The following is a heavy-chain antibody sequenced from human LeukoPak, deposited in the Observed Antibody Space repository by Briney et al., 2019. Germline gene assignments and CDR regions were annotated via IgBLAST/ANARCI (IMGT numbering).Heavy chain of an antibody. CDR1: GGSFSGYY. CDR2: INHSGSA. J-gene: IGHJ5*02. Sequence: ASETLSLTCAVYGGSFSGYYWIWIRQPPGKGLEWIGEINHSGSANYNPSLKSRVTISVDTSKNQFSLMLSSVAAADTAVYYCARAYGSGSGLDPWGQGTLVTVSS. V-gene: IGHV4-34*01. CDR3: ARAYGSGSGLDP. D-gene: IGHD3-10*01.